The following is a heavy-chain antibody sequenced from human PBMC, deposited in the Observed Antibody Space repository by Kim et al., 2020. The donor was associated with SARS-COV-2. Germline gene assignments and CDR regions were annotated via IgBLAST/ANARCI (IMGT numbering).Heavy chain of an antibody. D-gene: IGHD6-19*01. CDR2: IWYDGSNK. CDR1: GFTFSSYG. CDR3: AKGGAVAGRRRYFVDY. J-gene: IGHJ4*02. V-gene: IGHV3-33*06. Sequence: GGSLRLSCAASGFTFSSYGKHWVRQAPGKGLEWVAVIWYDGSNKYYADSVKGRFTISRDNSKNTLYLQMNSLRAEDTAVYYCAKGGAVAGRRRYFVDYWGQGTLVTVSS.